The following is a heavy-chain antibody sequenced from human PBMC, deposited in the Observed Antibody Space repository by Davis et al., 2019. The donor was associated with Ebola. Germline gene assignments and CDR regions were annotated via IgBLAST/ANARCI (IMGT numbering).Heavy chain of an antibody. V-gene: IGHV4-61*01. CDR3: ARDLKIGYYKDWFDP. D-gene: IGHD3-9*01. CDR2: MYDRGTT. Sequence: SETLSLTCTVSGGSISSSDHWDWIRQPPGKGLEWIWDMYDRGTTNYDPSLKSRVTISVDTSKNQFSLKLSSVTAADTAVYYCARDLKIGYYKDWFDPWGQGTLVTDSS. CDR1: GGSISSSDH. J-gene: IGHJ5*02.